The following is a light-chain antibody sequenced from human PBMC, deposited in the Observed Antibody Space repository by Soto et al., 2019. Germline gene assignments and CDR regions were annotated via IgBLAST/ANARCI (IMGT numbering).Light chain of an antibody. Sequence: EIVMTQSPATLSVSPGERATLSCRAGQGVTTNFAWYQQKSGQSPRLLIYDVSIRATGVPARFSGTGSGTDFTLTISSLLSEDFAVYYCHQYYKWPLTFGGGTKVDIK. CDR3: HQYYKWPLT. J-gene: IGKJ4*01. V-gene: IGKV3-15*01. CDR2: DVS. CDR1: QGVTTN.